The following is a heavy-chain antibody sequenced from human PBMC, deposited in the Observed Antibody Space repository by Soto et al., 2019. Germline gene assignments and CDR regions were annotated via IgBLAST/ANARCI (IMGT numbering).Heavy chain of an antibody. V-gene: IGHV1-46*01. CDR1: GYTFTSYY. CDR2: INPSGGST. CDR3: ARVRRPAAMGRRTLGYSGMDV. D-gene: IGHD5-18*01. Sequence: ASVKVSCKASGYTFTSYYMHWVRQAPGQGLEWMGIINPSGGSTSYAQKFQGRVTMTRDTSTSTVYMELSSLRSEDTAVYYCARVRRPAAMGRRTLGYSGMDVWGQGTTVTVSS. J-gene: IGHJ6*02.